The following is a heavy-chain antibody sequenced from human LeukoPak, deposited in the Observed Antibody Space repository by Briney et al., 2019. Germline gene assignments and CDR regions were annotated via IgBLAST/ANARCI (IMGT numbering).Heavy chain of an antibody. CDR3: ANGLY. Sequence: PGRSLRLSCAASGFTFDDYAMHWVRQAPGKGLEWVSGISWNSGSIGYADSAKGRFTISRDNAKNSLYLQMNSLRAEDPALYYCANGLYWGQGTLVTVSS. CDR2: ISWNSGSI. V-gene: IGHV3-9*01. CDR1: GFTFDDYA. J-gene: IGHJ4*02.